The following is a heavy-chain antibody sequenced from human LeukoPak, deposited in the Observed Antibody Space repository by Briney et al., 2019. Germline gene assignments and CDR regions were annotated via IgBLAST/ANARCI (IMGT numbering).Heavy chain of an antibody. J-gene: IGHJ4*02. CDR3: ARNGGGLDY. D-gene: IGHD3-16*01. CDR1: GYAFTAYD. V-gene: IGHV1-2*02. Sequence: RASVKVSSKASGYAFTAYDMYWMRQAPGQGLEWMAWIHPNSGGTNYAQKFQGRVTMTRDTSISTVYMEVTGLTSDDTAVYYCARNGGGLDYWGQGTLVTVSS. CDR2: IHPNSGGT.